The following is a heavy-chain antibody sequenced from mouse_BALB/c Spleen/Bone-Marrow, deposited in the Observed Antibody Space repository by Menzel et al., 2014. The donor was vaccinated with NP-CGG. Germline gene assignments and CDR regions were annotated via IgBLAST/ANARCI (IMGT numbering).Heavy chain of an antibody. CDR2: INPSSGYT. CDR1: GYTFTSYT. CDR3: ARARDFTTGFAY. V-gene: IGHV1-4*01. J-gene: IGHJ3*01. D-gene: IGHD1-1*01. Sequence: VQLQQSGAELARPGASAKMSCKASGYTFTSYTMHWVKQRPGQGLEWIGYINPSSGYTNYNQKFKDKATLTADKSSSTAYMQLSSLTSEDSAVYYCARARDFTTGFAYWGQGTLVTVSA.